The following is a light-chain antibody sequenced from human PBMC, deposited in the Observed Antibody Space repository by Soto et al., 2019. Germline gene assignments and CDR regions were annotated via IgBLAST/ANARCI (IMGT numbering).Light chain of an antibody. J-gene: IGKJ1*01. CDR3: APYGSSSWT. CDR1: QSVSSTY. Sequence: EIVLTQSPGTLSLSPGERATLSCRASQSVSSTYLAWYQQQPGQAPRLLIYGASNRATGIPDRFSGSGSGPDFTLTISRLEPEDFAVYYCAPYGSSSWTCGQGTNVDIK. CDR2: GAS. V-gene: IGKV3-20*01.